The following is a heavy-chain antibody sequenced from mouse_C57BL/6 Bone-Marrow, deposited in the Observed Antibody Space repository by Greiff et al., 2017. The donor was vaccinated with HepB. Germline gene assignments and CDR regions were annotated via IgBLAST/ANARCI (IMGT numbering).Heavy chain of an antibody. CDR2: IDPSDSYT. V-gene: IGHV1-50*01. D-gene: IGHD1-1*01. CDR3: ARDGSITTVVATNFDY. Sequence: QVQLQQPGAELVKPRASVKLSCKASGYTFTSYWMQWVNQRPGQGLEWIGEIDPSDSYTNYNQKFKGKATLTVDTSSSTAYMQLSSLTSEDSAVYYCARDGSITTVVATNFDYWGQGTTLTVSS. CDR1: GYTFTSYW. J-gene: IGHJ2*01.